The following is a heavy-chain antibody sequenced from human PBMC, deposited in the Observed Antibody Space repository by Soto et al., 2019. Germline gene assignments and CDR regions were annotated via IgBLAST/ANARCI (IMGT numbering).Heavy chain of an antibody. D-gene: IGHD4-17*01. CDR3: AKERATTTAFDY. Sequence: GGSLRLSCAASGFTFSRDAMSWVRQAPGKGPGWVSLITDNGGSTYYADSVKGRFTISRDNTKNTLFLQMNSLRAEDTAVYYCAKERATTTAFDYWGQGALVTVSS. V-gene: IGHV3-23*01. CDR1: GFTFSRDA. J-gene: IGHJ4*02. CDR2: ITDNGGST.